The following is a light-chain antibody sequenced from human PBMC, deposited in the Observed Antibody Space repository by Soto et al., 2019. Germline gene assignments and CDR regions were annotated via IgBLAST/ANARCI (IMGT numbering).Light chain of an antibody. Sequence: QSVLTQPPSVSGAPGQKVIISCTVSTSNIGAGYDVHWYQQLPGTAPKLLIYSNSNRPSGVPDRLSGSKSGTSASLAITGLQVEDEADYYCQSYDSSLSAAVFGGGTKLTVL. CDR3: QSYDSSLSAAV. CDR2: SNS. V-gene: IGLV1-40*01. CDR1: TSNIGAGYD. J-gene: IGLJ3*02.